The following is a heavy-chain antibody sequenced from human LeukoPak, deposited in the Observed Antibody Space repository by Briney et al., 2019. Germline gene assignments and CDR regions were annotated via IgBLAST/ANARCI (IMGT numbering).Heavy chain of an antibody. J-gene: IGHJ6*03. D-gene: IGHD4-17*01. CDR3: ARGSEEVGPYGDYDKDPHYYYYMDV. CDR1: GGSISSYY. CDR2: IYYSGST. Sequence: SETLSLTCTVSGGSISSYYWSWIRQPPGKGLEWIGYIYYSGSTNYNPSLKSRVTISVDTSENQFSLKLSSVTAADTAVYYCARGSEEVGPYGDYDKDPHYYYYMDVWGKGTTVTVSS. V-gene: IGHV4-59*01.